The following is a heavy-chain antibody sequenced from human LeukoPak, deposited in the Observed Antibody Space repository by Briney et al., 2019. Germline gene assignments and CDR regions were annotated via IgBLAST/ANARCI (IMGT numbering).Heavy chain of an antibody. J-gene: IGHJ4*02. CDR2: ISGSGGST. V-gene: IGHV3-23*01. D-gene: IGHD3-22*01. CDR1: GFTFSSYA. Sequence: GGSLRLSRAASGFTFSSYAMSWVRQAPGKGLEWVSAISGSGGSTYYADSVKGRFTISRDNSKNTLYLQMNSLRAEDTAVYYCAKDLYYYDSSGYQATFDYWGQGTLVTVSS. CDR3: AKDLYYYDSSGYQATFDY.